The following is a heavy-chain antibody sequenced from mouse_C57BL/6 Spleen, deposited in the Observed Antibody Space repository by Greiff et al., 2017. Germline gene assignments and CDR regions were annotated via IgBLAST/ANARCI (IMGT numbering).Heavy chain of an antibody. Sequence: QVQLQQPGAELVKPGASVKLSCKASGYTFTSYWMYWVKQRPGQGLEWIGMIHPNSGSTNYNEKFKSKATLTVDKSSSTAYMQLSSLTSEDSAVYYCVRSNYSLYYAMDYWGQGTSVTVSS. CDR1: GYTFTSYW. V-gene: IGHV1-64*01. CDR3: VRSNYSLYYAMDY. J-gene: IGHJ4*01. D-gene: IGHD2-1*01. CDR2: IHPNSGST.